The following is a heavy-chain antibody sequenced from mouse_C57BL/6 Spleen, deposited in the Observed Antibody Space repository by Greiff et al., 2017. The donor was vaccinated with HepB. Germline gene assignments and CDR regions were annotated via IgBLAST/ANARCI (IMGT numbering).Heavy chain of an antibody. CDR3: ARSGYYGSRGRNYYAMDY. J-gene: IGHJ4*01. D-gene: IGHD1-1*01. V-gene: IGHV1-7*01. CDR2: INPSSGYT. Sequence: VQLQQSGAELAKPGASVKLSCKASGYTFTSYWMHWVKQRPGQGLEWIGYINPSSGYTKYNQKFKDKATLTADKSSSTAYMQLSSLTYEDSAVYYCARSGYYGSRGRNYYAMDYWGQGTSVTVSS. CDR1: GYTFTSYW.